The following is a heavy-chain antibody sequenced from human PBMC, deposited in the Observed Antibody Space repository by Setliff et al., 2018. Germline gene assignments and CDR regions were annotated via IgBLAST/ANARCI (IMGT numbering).Heavy chain of an antibody. V-gene: IGHV4-39*07. D-gene: IGHD1-7*01. CDR2: IYYSGST. CDR1: GGSISSSSYY. Sequence: SETLSLTCTVSGGSISSSSYYWGWIRQPPGKGLEWIGSIYYSGSTYYNPSLKSRVTISVDTSKNQFSLKLSSVTAADTAVYYCARDPYNWNYGDAFNIWGQGTMVTVSS. CDR3: ARDPYNWNYGDAFNI. J-gene: IGHJ3*02.